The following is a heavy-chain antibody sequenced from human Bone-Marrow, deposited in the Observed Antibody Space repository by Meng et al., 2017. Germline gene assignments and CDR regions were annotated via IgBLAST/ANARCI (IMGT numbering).Heavy chain of an antibody. CDR1: GGSISSGGYY. Sequence: HVQLQESGPGLVKPSQTLSLTCTVSGGSISSGGYYWNWIRQHPGKGLEWIGYIYYSGSTYYNPSLKSRITISVDTSKNHFSLKLSSVTAADTAVYYCASLYGVVGASWFDPWGQGTLVTVSS. D-gene: IGHD1-26*01. CDR3: ASLYGVVGASWFDP. CDR2: IYYSGST. J-gene: IGHJ5*02. V-gene: IGHV4-31*03.